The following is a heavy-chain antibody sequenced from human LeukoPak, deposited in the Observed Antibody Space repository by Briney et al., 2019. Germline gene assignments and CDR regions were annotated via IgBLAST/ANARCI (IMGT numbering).Heavy chain of an antibody. J-gene: IGHJ4*02. V-gene: IGHV3-73*01. Sequence: GGSLKLSCAASGFDFSGFYMHWVRQASGRGLEWVGLIRSKPSSYTTVYAASVKGRFTISRDDSKNTAYLQMNSLKAEDTAVYYCIRQECSGGSCSYVDYWGQGTLVTVSS. CDR3: IRQECSGGSCSYVDY. CDR1: GFDFSGFY. D-gene: IGHD2-15*01. CDR2: IRSKPSSYTT.